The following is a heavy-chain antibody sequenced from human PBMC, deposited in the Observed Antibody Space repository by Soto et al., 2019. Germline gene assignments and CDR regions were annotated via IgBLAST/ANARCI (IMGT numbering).Heavy chain of an antibody. D-gene: IGHD3-10*01. CDR1: GYTFTTYG. V-gene: IGHV1-18*01. CDR3: TREGSAPYYYYGMDA. CDR2: INTHNGNT. J-gene: IGHJ6*02. Sequence: QVQLEQSAPEVKKPGASVKVSCKASGYTFTTYGISWVRQAPGQGLEWLGWINTHNGNTNYAQNLQGRVIMTADTSXGTAYMELRSLRSDDTAIYYCTREGSAPYYYYGMDAWGQGTTVTVSS.